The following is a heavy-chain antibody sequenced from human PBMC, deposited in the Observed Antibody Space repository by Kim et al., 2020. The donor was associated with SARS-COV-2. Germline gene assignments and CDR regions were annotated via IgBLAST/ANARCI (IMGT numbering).Heavy chain of an antibody. CDR3: ARGGYYDSSGYSIDAFDI. Sequence: KSRVTISVDTSKNQFSLKLSSVTAADTAVYYCARGGYYDSSGYSIDAFDIWGQGTMVSVSS. V-gene: IGHV4-39*01. J-gene: IGHJ3*02. D-gene: IGHD3-22*01.